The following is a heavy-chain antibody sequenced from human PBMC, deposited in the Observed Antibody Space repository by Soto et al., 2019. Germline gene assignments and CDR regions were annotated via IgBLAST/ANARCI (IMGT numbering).Heavy chain of an antibody. CDR2: ISWNSGSI. D-gene: IGHD5-18*01. CDR1: GFTFDNYA. V-gene: IGHV3-9*01. CDR3: AKAVGSYGNFDY. J-gene: IGHJ4*02. Sequence: EVQLVESGGGLVQPGRSLRLSCAASGFTFDNYAMHWVRQAPGKGLAWVSRISWNSGSIGYADSVKGRFIIYRDNAKNSLELQMNSLRAEDTSLYYCAKAVGSYGNFDYWGQGTLVTVSS.